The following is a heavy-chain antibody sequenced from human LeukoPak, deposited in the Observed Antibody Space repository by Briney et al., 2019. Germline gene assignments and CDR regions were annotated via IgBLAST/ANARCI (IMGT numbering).Heavy chain of an antibody. D-gene: IGHD3-9*01. CDR3: AGGYDILTGYSSPNYYGMDV. CDR1: GFTFSYYY. CDR2: ISENGFAM. Sequence: PGGSLRLSCAASGFTFSYYYMGWFRQAPGKRPEWLSYISENGFAMYYADSVKGRFTISRDNGKNSLYLQMNSLSAEDTAVYYCAGGYDILTGYSSPNYYGMDVWGQGTTVTVSS. J-gene: IGHJ6*02. V-gene: IGHV3-11*01.